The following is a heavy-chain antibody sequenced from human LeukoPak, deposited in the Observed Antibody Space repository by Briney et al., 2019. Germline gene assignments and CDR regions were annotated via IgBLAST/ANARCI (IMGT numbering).Heavy chain of an antibody. V-gene: IGHV4-30-2*01. CDR2: IYHSGST. CDR1: GGSISSDGYS. D-gene: IGHD6-19*01. CDR3: ARGRIAVAGTRNYFDY. Sequence: PSQTLSLTCAVSGGSISSDGYSWSWIRQPPGKGLEWIGYIYHSGSTYYSPSLKSRVTISVDRSKDQFSLKLTSVTAADTAVYYCARGRIAVAGTRNYFDYWGQGTLVTVSS. J-gene: IGHJ4*02.